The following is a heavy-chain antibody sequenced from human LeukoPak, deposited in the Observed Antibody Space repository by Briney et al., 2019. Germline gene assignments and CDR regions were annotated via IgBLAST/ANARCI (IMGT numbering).Heavy chain of an antibody. D-gene: IGHD4-17*01. Sequence: SETLSLTCTVSGGSVNSGSYYWNWIRQPPGKGLEWIGYIYYSGSTNYNPSLKSRVTISVDTSKNQFSLKVSSVIAADTAVYYCARADDYGDPDGYWGQGTLVTVSS. CDR3: ARADDYGDPDGY. J-gene: IGHJ4*02. V-gene: IGHV4-61*01. CDR2: IYYSGST. CDR1: GGSVNSGSYY.